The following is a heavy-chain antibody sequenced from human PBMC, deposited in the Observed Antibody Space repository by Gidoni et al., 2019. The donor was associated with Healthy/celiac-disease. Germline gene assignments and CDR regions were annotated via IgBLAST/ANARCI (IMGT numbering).Heavy chain of an antibody. V-gene: IGHV1-2*02. CDR2: INPNSGGT. D-gene: IGHD3-3*01. CDR3: ARDLLSIITIFGVVPYGMDV. CDR1: GYTLPGSY. J-gene: IGHJ6*02. Sequence: QAQLVQSGAEVNNPGAPLTGSCKLSGYTLPGSYLHWVRQAPGQGLEWMGWINPNSGGTNDAQKFQGRVTMTRDTSISTAYMELSRLRSDDTAVYYCARDLLSIITIFGVVPYGMDVWGQGTTVTVSS.